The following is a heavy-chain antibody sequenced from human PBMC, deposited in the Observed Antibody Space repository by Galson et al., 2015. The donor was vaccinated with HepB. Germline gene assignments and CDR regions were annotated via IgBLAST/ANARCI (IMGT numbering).Heavy chain of an antibody. D-gene: IGHD3-10*01. CDR1: GFTFSNAR. Sequence: SLRLSCAASGFTFSNARMSWVRQAPGKGLEWVGRIKTKIEDATTDYAAPVKGRFIIPRDDAKTTLYLQMNSLKIEDTAVYYCTTTKVSGSYSTYWGQGTLVTVSS. CDR3: TTTKVSGSYSTY. J-gene: IGHJ4*02. CDR2: IKTKIEDATT. V-gene: IGHV3-15*01.